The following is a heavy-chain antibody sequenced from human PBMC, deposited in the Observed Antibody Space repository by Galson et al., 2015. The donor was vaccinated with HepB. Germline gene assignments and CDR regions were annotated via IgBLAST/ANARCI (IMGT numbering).Heavy chain of an antibody. Sequence: ETLSLTCAVSGGSISSRNWWSWVRQPPGKGLEWIGEIYHSGSTNYNPYLKSRVTISVDKSKNQFSLKVSSVTAADTAMYYCARVDLGYDYWGQGTLVTVSS. CDR2: IYHSGST. V-gene: IGHV4-4*02. J-gene: IGHJ4*02. CDR3: ARVDLGYDY. D-gene: IGHD3-10*01. CDR1: GGSISSRNW.